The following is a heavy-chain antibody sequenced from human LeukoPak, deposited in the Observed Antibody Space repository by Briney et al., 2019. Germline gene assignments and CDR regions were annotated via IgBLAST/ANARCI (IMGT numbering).Heavy chain of an antibody. CDR3: AKEMGQYSSGWYSPDY. CDR2: IRYNGSNK. CDR1: EFTFSSYG. Sequence: GGSLRLSCAASEFTFSSYGMHWVRQAPGKGLEWVAVIRYNGSNKDYAGSVKGRFTISTDNSKNTLYPQVNSLRGEDTAVYYCAKEMGQYSSGWYSPDYWGQGTLVTVSS. D-gene: IGHD6-19*01. V-gene: IGHV3-30*02. J-gene: IGHJ4*02.